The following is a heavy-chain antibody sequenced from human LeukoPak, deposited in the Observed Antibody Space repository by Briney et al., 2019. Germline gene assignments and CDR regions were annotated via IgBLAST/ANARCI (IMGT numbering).Heavy chain of an antibody. CDR3: ARGHTAMVREYFDY. Sequence: ASVQVSCRASRGTFSSYAISWVRQAPGQGLEWMGGIIPIFGTANYAQKFQGRVTITTDESTSTAYMELSSLRSEDTAVYYCARGHTAMVREYFDYWGQGTLVTVSS. CDR1: RGTFSSYA. CDR2: IIPIFGTA. D-gene: IGHD5-18*01. J-gene: IGHJ4*02. V-gene: IGHV1-69*05.